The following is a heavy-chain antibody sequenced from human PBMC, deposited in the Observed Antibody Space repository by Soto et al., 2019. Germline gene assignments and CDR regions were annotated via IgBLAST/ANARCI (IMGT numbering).Heavy chain of an antibody. D-gene: IGHD5-18*01. J-gene: IGHJ4*02. Sequence: GGSLRLSCAGSGFTFRNYAMSWVRQAPGKGLEWVSAIIGAGGSTYHADSVKGRFTISRDNSKNTLYFQMNSLRAEDTAVYYCAKGSANSSPYYFDFWGQGTLVTVSS. CDR1: GFTFRNYA. CDR2: IIGAGGST. V-gene: IGHV3-23*01. CDR3: AKGSANSSPYYFDF.